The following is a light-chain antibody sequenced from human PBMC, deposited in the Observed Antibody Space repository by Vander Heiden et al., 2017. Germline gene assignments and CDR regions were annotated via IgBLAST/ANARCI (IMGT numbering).Light chain of an antibody. CDR2: WES. CDR3: QQYYSSPWT. J-gene: IGKJ1*01. V-gene: IGKV4-1*01. CDR1: QSPFYASNIQSR. Sequence: DIVMTQSPDSLAVSLGERATINCKSSQSPFYASNIQSRLAWYQQKPGQPPKLLIYWESTRQSGVPDRFSGSGSGTDFTLTISSLQAEDVAVYYCQQYYSSPWTFGQGTKVEIK.